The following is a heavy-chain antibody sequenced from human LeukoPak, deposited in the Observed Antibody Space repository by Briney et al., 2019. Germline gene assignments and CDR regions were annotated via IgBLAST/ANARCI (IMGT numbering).Heavy chain of an antibody. D-gene: IGHD4-11*01. CDR1: GGSISSYY. CDR2: IYTSGST. V-gene: IGHV4-4*07. J-gene: IGHJ2*01. CDR3: ARTKKTTVTMSPLWYFDL. Sequence: SETLSLTCTVSGGSISSYYWSWIRQPAGKGLEWIGRIYTSGSTNYNPSLKSRVTMSVDTSKNQFSLKLSSVTAADTAVYYCARTKKTTVTMSPLWYFDLWGRGTLVTVSS.